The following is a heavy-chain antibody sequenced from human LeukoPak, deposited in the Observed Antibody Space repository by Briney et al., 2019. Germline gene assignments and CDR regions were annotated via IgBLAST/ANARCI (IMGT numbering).Heavy chain of an antibody. CDR1: GFTVSSHY. J-gene: IGHJ4*02. CDR3: ARAIVGTTTRIVEVWDY. V-gene: IGHV3-53*01. CDR2: IYSSGST. Sequence: GGSLRLSCAASGFTVSSHYISWVRQAPGKGLEWVSVIYSSGSTYYSDSVKGRFTISRDNSKNTLYLQMNSLRAEDTAVYYCARAIVGTTTRIVEVWDYWGQGTLVTVSS. D-gene: IGHD1-26*01.